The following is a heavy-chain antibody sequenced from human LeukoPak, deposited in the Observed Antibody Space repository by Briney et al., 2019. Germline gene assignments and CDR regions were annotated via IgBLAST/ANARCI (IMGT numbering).Heavy chain of an antibody. V-gene: IGHV3-30*02. D-gene: IGHD1-26*01. CDR1: GFTFGSYG. CDR3: AKDQPDVGTTAWFFDY. CDR2: IRNDGSTK. J-gene: IGHJ4*02. Sequence: GGSLRLSCAASGFTFGSYGIHWVRQAPGKGLEWVAFIRNDGSTKYYTDSVKGRFTISRDNSRARLYLQMNSLRAEDTAVYYCAKDQPDVGTTAWFFDYWGQGTLVTVSS.